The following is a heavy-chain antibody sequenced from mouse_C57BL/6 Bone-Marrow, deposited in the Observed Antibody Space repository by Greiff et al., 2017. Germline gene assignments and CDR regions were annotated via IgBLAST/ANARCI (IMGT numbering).Heavy chain of an antibody. J-gene: IGHJ1*03. CDR1: GFTFSSYA. CDR2: ISSGGDYI. V-gene: IGHV5-9-1*02. Sequence: DVQLVESGEGLVKPGGSLKLSCAASGFTFSSYAMSWVRQTPEKRLEWVAYISSGGDYIYYADTVKGRFTISRDTARNTLYLQMSSLKSEDTAMYYCTRLRYWYFDVWGTGTTVTVSS. D-gene: IGHD2-12*01. CDR3: TRLRYWYFDV.